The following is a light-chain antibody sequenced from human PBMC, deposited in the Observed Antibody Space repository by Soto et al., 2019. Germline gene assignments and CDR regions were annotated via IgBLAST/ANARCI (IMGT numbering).Light chain of an antibody. V-gene: IGKV3-11*01. CDR2: DAS. CDR1: QSVSSY. CDR3: QQRSNWPPLYT. J-gene: IGKJ2*01. Sequence: EIVLTQSPTTLSLSPGERATLSCRASQSVSSYLARYQQKPGQAPRLLIYDASNRATGIPARFSGSGSGTDFTLTISSLEPEDFAVYYCQQRSNWPPLYTFGQGTKLEIK.